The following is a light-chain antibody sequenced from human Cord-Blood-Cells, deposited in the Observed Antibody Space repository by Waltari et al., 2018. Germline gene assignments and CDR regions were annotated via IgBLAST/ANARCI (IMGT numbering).Light chain of an antibody. J-gene: IGKJ2*01. Sequence: EIVLTQSPGTLSLSPGERAPLSCRASQSVSSSYLAWYQQKPGQAPRLLIYGASSRATGIPDRFSGSGSGTDFTLTISRLEPEDFAVYYCQQYGSSPPRYTFGQGTKLEIK. CDR3: QQYGSSPPRYT. CDR2: GAS. CDR1: QSVSSSY. V-gene: IGKV3-20*01.